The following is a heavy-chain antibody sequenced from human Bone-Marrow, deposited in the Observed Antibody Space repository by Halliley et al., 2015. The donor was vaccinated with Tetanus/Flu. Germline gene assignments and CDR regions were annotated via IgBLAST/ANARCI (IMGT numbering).Heavy chain of an antibody. Sequence: RMNNDGSSITYAESVRGRFTISRDNARSTLYLQMNSLRVEDTAVYYCARSDLVVSVAGNNWFDTWGQGTLVAVSS. CDR2: MNNDGSSI. D-gene: IGHD2-15*01. V-gene: IGHV3-74*03. CDR3: ARSDLVVSVAGNNWFDT. J-gene: IGHJ5*02.